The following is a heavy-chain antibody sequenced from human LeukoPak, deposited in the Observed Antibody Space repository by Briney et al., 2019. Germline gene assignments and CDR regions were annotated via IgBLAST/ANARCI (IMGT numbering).Heavy chain of an antibody. Sequence: SETLSLTCTVSGGSISSYYWSWIRQPPGKGLEWIGYIYYSGSTYSTPSLESRLTISIDTAKNQFSLSLSSVTAADTAVYFCAREIVSSYYYNGMDVWGQGTTVTASS. CDR1: GGSISSYY. V-gene: IGHV4-59*12. J-gene: IGHJ6*02. CDR2: IYYSGST. CDR3: AREIVSSYYYNGMDV. D-gene: IGHD5/OR15-5a*01.